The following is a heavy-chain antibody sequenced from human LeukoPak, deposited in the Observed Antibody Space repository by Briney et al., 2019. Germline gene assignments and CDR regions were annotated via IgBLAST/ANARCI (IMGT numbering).Heavy chain of an antibody. V-gene: IGHV1-18*01. CDR3: ARVGRITIFGVVTGGFDY. D-gene: IGHD3-3*01. J-gene: IGHJ4*02. CDR2: ISAYNGNT. CDR1: GYTFTSHG. Sequence: ASVKVSCKASGYTFTSHGISWVRQAPGQGLEWMGWISAYNGNTNYAQKLQGRVTMTTDTSTSTAYMELRSLRSDDTAVYYCARVGRITIFGVVTGGFDYWGQGTLVTVSS.